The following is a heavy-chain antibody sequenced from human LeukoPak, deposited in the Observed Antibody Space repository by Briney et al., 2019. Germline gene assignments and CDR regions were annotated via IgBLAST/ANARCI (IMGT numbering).Heavy chain of an antibody. Sequence: PSETLSLTCAVYGGSFSDYYWSWIRQPPGKGLEWIGRVYTSGSTNYNPSLKSRVTMSVDTSKNQFSLKLSSVTAADTAVYYCAREGEFGDLFFVFDYWGQGTLVTVSS. J-gene: IGHJ4*02. V-gene: IGHV4-4*07. CDR1: GGSFSDYY. D-gene: IGHD3-10*01. CDR3: AREGEFGDLFFVFDY. CDR2: VYTSGST.